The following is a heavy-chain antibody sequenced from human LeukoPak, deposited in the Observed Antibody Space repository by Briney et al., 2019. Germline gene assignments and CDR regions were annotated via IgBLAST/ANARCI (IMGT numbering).Heavy chain of an antibody. V-gene: IGHV1-18*04. CDR3: ARARYDILTGYYDY. J-gene: IGHJ4*02. CDR1: GYTFTSYG. CDR2: ISAYNGNT. Sequence: GASVKVSCKASGYTFTSYGISWVRQAPGPGLEWMGWISAYNGNTNYAQKLQGRVTMTTDTSTSTAYMELRSLRSDDTAVYYCARARYDILTGYYDYWGQGTLVTVSS. D-gene: IGHD3-9*01.